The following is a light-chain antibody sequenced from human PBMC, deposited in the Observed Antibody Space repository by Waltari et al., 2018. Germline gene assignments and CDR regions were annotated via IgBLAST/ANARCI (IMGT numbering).Light chain of an antibody. Sequence: EIVMTQSPATLSVSPGERATLSCRASPSVGSNLAWYQQKPGQAPRLLIYGASTRATGIAARVSGSGSGTEFTLNISSLQSEDFAVYYCQQYNKWPLTFGQGTKLEIK. CDR1: PSVGSN. V-gene: IGKV3D-15*01. CDR3: QQYNKWPLT. CDR2: GAS. J-gene: IGKJ2*01.